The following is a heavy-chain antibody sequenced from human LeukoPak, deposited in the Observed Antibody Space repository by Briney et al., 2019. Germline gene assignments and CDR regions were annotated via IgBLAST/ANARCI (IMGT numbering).Heavy chain of an antibody. Sequence: PSETLSLTCAVYGGSFSGYYWSWIRQPPGKGLEWIGEINHSGSTNYNPSLKSRVTISVDTSKNQFSLKLSSVTAADTAVYYCARPIYGSGSYYPDGWFDPWGQGTLVTVSS. V-gene: IGHV4-34*01. D-gene: IGHD3-10*01. CDR2: INHSGST. J-gene: IGHJ5*02. CDR3: ARPIYGSGSYYPDGWFDP. CDR1: GGSFSGYY.